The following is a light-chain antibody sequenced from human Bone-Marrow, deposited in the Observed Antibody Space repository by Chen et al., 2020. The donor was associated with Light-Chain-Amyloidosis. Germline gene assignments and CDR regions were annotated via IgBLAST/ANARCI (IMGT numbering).Light chain of an antibody. J-gene: IGKJ4*01. CDR2: GSS. V-gene: IGKV3-20*01. CDR1: QTISSNY. CDR3: QQYGTSPLT. Sequence: EIVLTQSPGTLSLSPGEGANLSCRASQTISSNYLTWYQQKFGQAPRLLIYGSSSRATGIPDRFTGSGSGTYFTLTINRLEPEDFATYYCQQYGTSPLTFGGGTKVEIK.